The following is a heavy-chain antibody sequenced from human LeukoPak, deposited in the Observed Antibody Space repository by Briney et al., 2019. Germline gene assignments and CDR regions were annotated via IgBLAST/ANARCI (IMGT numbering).Heavy chain of an antibody. Sequence: SETLSLTCAVYGGSFSGYYWSWIRQPPGKGLEWIGEINHSGSTNYNPSLKSRVTISVDTSKNQFSLKLSSVTAADTAVYYCARQPASRYSRRFDPWGQGTLVTVSS. V-gene: IGHV4-34*01. D-gene: IGHD6-13*01. CDR2: INHSGST. CDR1: GGSFSGYY. J-gene: IGHJ5*02. CDR3: ARQPASRYSRRFDP.